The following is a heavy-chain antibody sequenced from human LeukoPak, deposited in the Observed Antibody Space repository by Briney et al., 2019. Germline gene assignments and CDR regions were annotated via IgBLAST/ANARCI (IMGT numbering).Heavy chain of an antibody. CDR1: GFTFSSSA. CDR2: ISGSGGST. J-gene: IGHJ6*04. D-gene: IGHD3-10*02. Sequence: PGGSLRLSCAASGFTFSSSAMSWVRQAPGKGLEWVSAISGSGGSTYYADSVKGRFTISRDNAKNSLYLQMNSLRAEDTAVYYCAELGITMIGGVWGKGTTVTISS. V-gene: IGHV3-23*01. CDR3: AELGITMIGGV.